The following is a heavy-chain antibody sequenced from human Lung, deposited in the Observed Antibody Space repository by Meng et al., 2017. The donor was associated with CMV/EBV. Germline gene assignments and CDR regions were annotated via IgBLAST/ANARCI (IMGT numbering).Heavy chain of an antibody. J-gene: IGHJ4*02. Sequence: QVQLQESGPGLVKPSETLSLTCSVSGGSMSSYYWTWIRQPPGKGPEWIGYIYYTGSTNYNPSLKSRVTISVDTPNNQFSLKLSSVTAADTAIYYCARNPWDGDYYDYWGRGTLVTVSS. V-gene: IGHV4-59*08. CDR2: IYYTGST. CDR3: ARNPWDGDYYDY. D-gene: IGHD1-26*01. CDR1: GGSMSSYY.